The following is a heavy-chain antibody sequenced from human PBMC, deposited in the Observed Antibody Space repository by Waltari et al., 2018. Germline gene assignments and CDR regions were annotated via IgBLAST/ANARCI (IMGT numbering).Heavy chain of an antibody. D-gene: IGHD2-8*02. CDR1: GFTFSNYV. J-gene: IGHJ3*02. CDR3: AKEGGGVTFDI. Sequence: EVQLLQSGGGLVQPGGSLRLSCAGSGFTFSNYVMSWVRQAPGKGLEWVSVIYTGGSTHYADFVKGLFTVSRDNSKSTLYLQMDTLTPEDTAVYYCAKEGGGVTFDIWGQGTMVTVSS. CDR2: IYTGGST. V-gene: IGHV3-23*03.